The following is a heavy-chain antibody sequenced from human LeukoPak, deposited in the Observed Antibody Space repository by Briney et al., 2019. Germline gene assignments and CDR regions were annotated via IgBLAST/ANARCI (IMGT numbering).Heavy chain of an antibody. CDR3: AREVHCGGDCYQSLAFDY. CDR1: GGTFSSYA. Sequence: SVKVSCKASGGTFSSYAISWVRQAPGQGLEWMGGINPIFGTANYAQKFQGRVTITADESTSTAYMELSSLRSEDTAVYYCAREVHCGGDCYQSLAFDYWGQGTLVTVSS. V-gene: IGHV1-69*13. D-gene: IGHD2-21*01. CDR2: INPIFGTA. J-gene: IGHJ4*02.